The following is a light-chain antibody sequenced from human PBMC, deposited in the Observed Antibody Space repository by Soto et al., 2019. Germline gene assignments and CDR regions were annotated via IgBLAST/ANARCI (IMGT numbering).Light chain of an antibody. Sequence: QSVLTQPPSASGTPGQRVTFSCSGSSSNIGSNNVNWYQQFPRTAPKLLIYTNDQRPSGVPDRFSGSKSGTSASLAISGLQYEDEADYYCETWDDSLNGVVFGGGTKVTVL. J-gene: IGLJ2*01. CDR2: TND. V-gene: IGLV1-44*01. CDR1: SSNIGSNN. CDR3: ETWDDSLNGVV.